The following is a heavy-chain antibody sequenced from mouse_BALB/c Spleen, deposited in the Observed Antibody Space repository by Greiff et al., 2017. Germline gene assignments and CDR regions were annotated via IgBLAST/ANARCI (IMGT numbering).Heavy chain of an antibody. D-gene: IGHD1-1*01. J-gene: IGHJ2*01. CDR1: GYSFTDYI. CDR3: ARRGSSPYSFAD. V-gene: IGHV1-39*01. CDR2: INPYYGST. Sequence: QLLQSGPELVKPGASVKISCKASGYSFTDYIMLWVKQSQGKSLEWIGNINPYYGSTSYNLKFKGKATLTVDKTSSTAYMQLNSLTSEDSAVYNCARRGSSPYSFADWGQGTPLTVSS.